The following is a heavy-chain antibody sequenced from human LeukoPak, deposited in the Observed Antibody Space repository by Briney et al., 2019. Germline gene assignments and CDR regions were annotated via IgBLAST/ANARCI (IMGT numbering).Heavy chain of an antibody. J-gene: IGHJ4*02. CDR3: ATLGGLGYCSSTSCYDDY. D-gene: IGHD2-2*01. CDR1: GGSISSYY. Sequence: SETLSLTCTVSGGSISSYYWSWIRQPPGKGLEWIGYIYYSGSTNYNPSLKSRVTISVDTSKNQFSLKLSSVTAADTAVYYCATLGGLGYCSSTSCYDDYWGQGTLVTVSS. V-gene: IGHV4-59*01. CDR2: IYYSGST.